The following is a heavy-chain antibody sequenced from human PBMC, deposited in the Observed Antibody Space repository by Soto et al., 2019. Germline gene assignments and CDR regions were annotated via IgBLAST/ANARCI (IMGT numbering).Heavy chain of an antibody. D-gene: IGHD6-13*01. CDR1: GGSLSSYY. V-gene: IGHV4-59*01. CDR3: ARDSSSSWYNYYYGMDV. J-gene: IGHJ6*02. Sequence: SETLSLTCTVAGGSLSSYYWGWIRQPPGKGLEWIGYIYYSGSTNYNPSLKSRVTISVDTSKNQFSLKLSSVTAADTAVYYCARDSSSSWYNYYYGMDVWGQGTTVTVSS. CDR2: IYYSGST.